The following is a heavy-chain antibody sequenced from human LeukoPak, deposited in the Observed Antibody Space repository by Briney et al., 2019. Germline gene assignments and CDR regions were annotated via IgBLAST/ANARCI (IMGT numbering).Heavy chain of an antibody. CDR1: GGTFSNYA. Sequence: GPSAKVSCKASGGTFSNYAFSWVRHAPGQGLEWMGRILPIFGTTGYAQNFQGRVTVTADKYTSAVYMELSSLRSEDTAVYYCARDGRGGRENWFDPWGQGTLVTVSS. D-gene: IGHD2-15*01. V-gene: IGHV1-69*06. J-gene: IGHJ5*02. CDR2: ILPIFGTT. CDR3: ARDGRGGRENWFDP.